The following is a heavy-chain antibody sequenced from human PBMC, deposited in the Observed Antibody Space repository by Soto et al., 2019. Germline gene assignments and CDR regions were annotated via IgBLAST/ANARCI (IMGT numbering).Heavy chain of an antibody. CDR3: ARDVVGDYDYIWGSYRYCAFDI. CDR2: IYYSGST. CDR1: GGSISSYY. J-gene: IGHJ3*02. Sequence: PSETLSLTCTVSGGSISSYYWSWIRQPPGKGLEWIGYIYYSGSTNYNPSLKSRVTISVDTSKNQFSLKLSSVTAADTAVYYCARDVVGDYDYIWGSYRYCAFDIWGQGTMVTVSS. V-gene: IGHV4-59*01. D-gene: IGHD3-16*02.